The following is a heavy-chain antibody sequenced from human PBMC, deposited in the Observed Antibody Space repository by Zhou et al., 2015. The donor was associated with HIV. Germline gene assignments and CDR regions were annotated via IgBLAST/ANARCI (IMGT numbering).Heavy chain of an antibody. CDR1: GGTFSSYA. CDR2: IIPIFGTA. CDR3: ARGNSRPSYDFWSGYPTPLTGDMDV. V-gene: IGHV1-69*12. Sequence: QVQLVQSGAEVKKPGSSVKVSCKASGGTFSSYAISWVRQAPGQGLEWMGGIIPIFGTANYAQKFQGRVTITADESTSTAYMELSSLRSEDTAVYYCARGNSRPSYDFWSGYPTPLTGDMDVWGKGTTVTVSS. J-gene: IGHJ6*03. D-gene: IGHD3-3*01.